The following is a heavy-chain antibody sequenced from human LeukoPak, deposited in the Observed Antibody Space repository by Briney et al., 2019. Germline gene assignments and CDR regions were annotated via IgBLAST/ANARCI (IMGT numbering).Heavy chain of an antibody. D-gene: IGHD3-3*01. J-gene: IGHJ3*02. CDR3: ARDGALFLEWLLSVDAFDI. CDR2: INPNSGGT. CDR1: GYTFTGYY. V-gene: IGHV1-2*02. Sequence: APVKVSCKASGYTFTGYYMHWVRQAPGQGLEWMGWINPNSGGTNYAQKFQGRVTMTRDTSISTAYMELSRLRSDDTAVYYCARDGALFLEWLLSVDAFDIWGQGTMVTVSS.